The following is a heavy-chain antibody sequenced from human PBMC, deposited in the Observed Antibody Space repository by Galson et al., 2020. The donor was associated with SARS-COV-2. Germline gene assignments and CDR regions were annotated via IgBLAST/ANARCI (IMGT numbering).Heavy chain of an antibody. V-gene: IGHV3-53*01. D-gene: IGHD1-26*01. CDR2: IYSGGST. Sequence: GGSLRLSCAASGFTVSSNYMSWVRQAPGKGLEWVSVIYSGGSTYYADSVKGRFTISRDNSKNTLYLQMNSLRAEDTAVYYCARDPWDSEVDYYYGMDVWGQGTTVTVSS. J-gene: IGHJ6*02. CDR3: ARDPWDSEVDYYYGMDV. CDR1: GFTVSSNY.